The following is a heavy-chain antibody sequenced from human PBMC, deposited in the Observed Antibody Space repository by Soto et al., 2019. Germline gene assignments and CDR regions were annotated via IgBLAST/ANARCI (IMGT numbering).Heavy chain of an antibody. Sequence: EVQLVESGGGLVQPGGSRRLSCAASGFTFRSYSMNCVRQAPGKGLEWVSYISSSSSTIYYAASVKGRFTISRDNAKNSLYLQMNSLRDEDTAVYYCAKIQLATEWGQGTLVTVSS. D-gene: IGHD5-18*01. CDR1: GFTFRSYS. CDR2: ISSSSSTI. J-gene: IGHJ4*02. CDR3: AKIQLATE. V-gene: IGHV3-48*02.